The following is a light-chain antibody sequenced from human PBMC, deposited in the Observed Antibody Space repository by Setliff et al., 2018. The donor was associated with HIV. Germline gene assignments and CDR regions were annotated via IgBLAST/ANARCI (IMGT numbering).Light chain of an antibody. V-gene: IGLV2-23*02. CDR3: CSYSRSTVPYV. CDR1: SSDIGGHNL. Sequence: QSALTQVASVSGSLGQLITISCTGSSSDIGGHNLVSWFRVDPGKAPKLIIYNVYLLASGVSPRFSASKSGNTASLTIFGLQSEGEGDYYCCSYSRSTVPYVFGSGTKVTVL. CDR2: NVY. J-gene: IGLJ1*01.